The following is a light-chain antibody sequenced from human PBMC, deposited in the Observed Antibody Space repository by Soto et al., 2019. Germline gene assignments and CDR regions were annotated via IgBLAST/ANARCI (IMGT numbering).Light chain of an antibody. J-gene: IGKJ1*01. V-gene: IGKV3-20*01. CDR2: GAS. CDR1: ESVTSNY. CDR3: QHYYTSYTT. Sequence: EIVLTQSPGTLSLSPGERATLPCGASESVTSNYLAWYQQKPGQAPRLLIFGASTRATGIPDRFSGSGSGTDFTLTISRLEPEDFAVYYCQHYYTSYTTFGQGTKVDIK.